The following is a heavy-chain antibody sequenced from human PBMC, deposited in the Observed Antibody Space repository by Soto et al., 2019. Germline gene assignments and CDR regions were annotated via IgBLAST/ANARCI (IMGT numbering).Heavy chain of an antibody. CDR1: GYSFTSYW. Sequence: GESLKISCKGSGYSFTSYWISWVRQMPGKGLEWMGRIDPSDSYTNYSPSFQGHVTISADKSISTAYLQWSSLKASDTAMYYCARRRKDIVVVPAARGVYYYYYYGMDVWGQGTTVTVSS. D-gene: IGHD2-2*01. CDR3: ARRRKDIVVVPAARGVYYYYYYGMDV. V-gene: IGHV5-10-1*01. CDR2: IDPSDSYT. J-gene: IGHJ6*02.